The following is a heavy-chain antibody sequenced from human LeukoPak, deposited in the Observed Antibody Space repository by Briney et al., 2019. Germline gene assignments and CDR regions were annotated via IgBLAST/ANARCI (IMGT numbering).Heavy chain of an antibody. CDR2: MYHSGST. CDR1: GGSISSSNYY. Sequence: SETLSLTCTVSGGSISSSNYYWGWIRQPPGKGLEWIGSMYHSGSTYYNPSLKSRVTISVDTTKNQFFLKLSSETAADTAVYYCATITFGGDNGSYYFDYWVQGTLVTVSS. V-gene: IGHV4-39*01. CDR3: ATITFGGDNGSYYFDY. D-gene: IGHD3-16*01. J-gene: IGHJ4*02.